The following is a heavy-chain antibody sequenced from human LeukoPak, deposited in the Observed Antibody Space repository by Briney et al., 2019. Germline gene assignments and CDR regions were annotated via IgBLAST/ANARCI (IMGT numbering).Heavy chain of an antibody. CDR2: IYWDDDK. V-gene: IGHV2-5*02. D-gene: IGHD4-11*01. J-gene: IGHJ4*02. CDR3: AHRPLYTDYFYY. CDR1: GFSLTTTGVG. Sequence: SSPTLVNPTQTLTLACTFSGFSLTTTGVGVGWIRQPPVKAREWLAVIYWDDDKRYSPSLRSRLTITKDTSKNQVVLTMTNMDPVDTATYYCAHRPLYTDYFYYWGQGILVSVSS.